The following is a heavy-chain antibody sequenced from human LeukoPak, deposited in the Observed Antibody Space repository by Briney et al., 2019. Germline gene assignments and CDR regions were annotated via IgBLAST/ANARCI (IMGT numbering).Heavy chain of an antibody. Sequence: GGSLRLSCAASGFTFSSYWMHWVRQAPGKGLVWVSRIKSDGSITSYADSVKGRFTISRDNAKNTLYLQMNSLKTEDTAVYYCTTEYSSSWTGYNWFDPWGQGTLVTVSS. CDR2: IKSDGSIT. D-gene: IGHD6-13*01. J-gene: IGHJ5*02. V-gene: IGHV3-74*01. CDR1: GFTFSSYW. CDR3: TTEYSSSWTGYNWFDP.